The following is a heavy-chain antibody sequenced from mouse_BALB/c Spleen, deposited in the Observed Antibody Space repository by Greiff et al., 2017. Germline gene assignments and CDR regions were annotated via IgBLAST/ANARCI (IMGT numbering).Heavy chain of an antibody. CDR2: IDPENGDT. D-gene: IGHD2-1*01. CDR3: NAAGNYDAMDY. V-gene: IGHV14-4*02. CDR1: GFNIKDYY. J-gene: IGHJ4*01. Sequence: EVKLQQSGAELVRSGASVKLSCTASGFNIKDYYMHWVKQRPEQGLEWIGWIDPENGDTEYAPKFQGKATMTAGTSSNTAYLQLSSLTSEDTAVYYCNAAGNYDAMDYWGQGTSVTVSS.